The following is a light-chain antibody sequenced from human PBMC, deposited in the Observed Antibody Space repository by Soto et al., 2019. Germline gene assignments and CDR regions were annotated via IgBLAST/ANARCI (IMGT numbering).Light chain of an antibody. CDR1: SSNIGARYD. J-gene: IGLJ2*01. CDR2: ANN. CDR3: QSYDNTLSSSEVV. V-gene: IGLV1-40*01. Sequence: QSVLTQPPSVSGAPGQRVTISCTGSSSNIGARYDVHWYQQLPGTVPKLLIYANNNRPSGVPDRFSGSKSGTSASLAITGLQAEDEADYYCQSYDNTLSSSEVVFGGGTKLTVL.